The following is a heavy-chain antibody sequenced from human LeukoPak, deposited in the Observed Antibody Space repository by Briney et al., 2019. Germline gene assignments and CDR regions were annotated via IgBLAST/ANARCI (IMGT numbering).Heavy chain of an antibody. J-gene: IGHJ4*02. CDR1: GFSVTNNY. CDR2: LYTGGIR. CDR3: TKMFTKDNWYGGPDY. V-gene: IGHV3-53*01. D-gene: IGHD2-8*01. Sequence: GGSLRLSCEASGFSVTNNYMSWFRLAPGKGLEWVSVLYTGGIRYYAGFVRGRFTISRDDSKNTLYLQMNNLRAEDTAIYYCTKMFTKDNWYGGPDYWGQGTLVTVSS.